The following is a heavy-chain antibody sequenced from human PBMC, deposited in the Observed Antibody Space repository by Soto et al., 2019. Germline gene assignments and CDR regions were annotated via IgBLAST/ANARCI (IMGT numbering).Heavy chain of an antibody. CDR3: ARSFFDDYPHYYYIDV. D-gene: IGHD4-17*01. J-gene: IGHJ6*03. V-gene: IGHV4-59*08. CDR1: GASISSYS. Sequence: ETLSLPCPVSGASISSYSWTWIRRPPGKGLEWIGYIYYSGSTNYNPSLKSRVTISVDTSKNQFSLKLSSVTAADTAVYYCARSFFDDYPHYYYIDVWGKGTTVTVSS. CDR2: IYYSGST.